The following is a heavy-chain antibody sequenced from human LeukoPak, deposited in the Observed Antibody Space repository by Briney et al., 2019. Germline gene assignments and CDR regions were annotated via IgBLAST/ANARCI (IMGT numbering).Heavy chain of an antibody. CDR2: IIPIFGTA. J-gene: IGHJ3*02. Sequence: ASVKVSCKASGGTFSSYAISWVRQAPGQGLEWMGGIIPIFGTANYAQKFQGRVTMTRDTSTSTVYMELSSLRSEDTAVYYCARDLISGDWTWDIWGQGTMVTVSS. V-gene: IGHV1-69*05. CDR3: ARDLISGDWTWDI. D-gene: IGHD2-21*02. CDR1: GGTFSSYA.